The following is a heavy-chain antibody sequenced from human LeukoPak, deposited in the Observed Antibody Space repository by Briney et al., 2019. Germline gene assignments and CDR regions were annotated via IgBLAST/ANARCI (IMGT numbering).Heavy chain of an antibody. J-gene: IGHJ5*02. V-gene: IGHV6-1*01. Sequence: SQTLSLTCAISGDSVSNKNTAWNWIRQSPSRGLEWLGRTYYRSTWYNDYAVSVRGRITVNPDTSKNQFSLHLNSVTPEDTAVYYCARRLTQYDCFDPWGQGILVTVSS. CDR3: ARRLTQYDCFDP. CDR1: GDSVSNKNTA. CDR2: TYYRSTWYN. D-gene: IGHD2-2*01.